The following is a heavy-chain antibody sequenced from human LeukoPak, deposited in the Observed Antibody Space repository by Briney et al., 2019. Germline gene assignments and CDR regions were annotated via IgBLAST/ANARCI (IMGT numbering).Heavy chain of an antibody. D-gene: IGHD5/OR15-5a*01. CDR1: GFTFSSHW. V-gene: IGHV3-30-3*01. CDR3: ARETGSAVVSTDFDS. Sequence: GGSLRLSCAASGFTFSSHWMHWVRQAPGKGLEWVAVISYDGSNKYYADSVKGRFTISRDNSKNTLYLQMNSLRAEDTAVYYCARETGSAVVSTDFDSGAQEPLAPVP. CDR2: ISYDGSNK. J-gene: IGHJ4*02.